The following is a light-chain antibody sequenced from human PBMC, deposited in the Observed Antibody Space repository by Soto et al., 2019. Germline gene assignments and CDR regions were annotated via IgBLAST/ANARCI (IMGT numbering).Light chain of an antibody. V-gene: IGLV1-51*01. Sequence: QYVLTQSPSVSAAPGQKVTISCSRSSSNIGNNYVSWYQQLAGTAPKLLIYDNNKRPSGIPDRFSGSKSGTSGTLDITGLQTGDEADYYCATWDGSLPGEVFGGGTKLTVL. CDR1: SSNIGNNY. J-gene: IGLJ2*01. CDR3: ATWDGSLPGEV. CDR2: DNN.